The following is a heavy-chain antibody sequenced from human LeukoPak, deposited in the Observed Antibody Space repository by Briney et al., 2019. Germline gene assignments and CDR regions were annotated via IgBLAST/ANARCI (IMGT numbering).Heavy chain of an antibody. CDR2: ISNDGSNK. D-gene: IGHD1-26*01. CDR3: AKGGKWDVTPFDY. J-gene: IGHJ4*02. CDR1: GFTFSSYA. V-gene: IGHV3-30-3*01. Sequence: PGGSLRLSCAASGFTFSSYAMYWVRQTPGKGLEWVTVISNDGSNKYYADSVKGRFTISRDNSKNTLYLQVNSLRAEDTAVYYCAKGGKWDVTPFDYWGQGTLVTVSS.